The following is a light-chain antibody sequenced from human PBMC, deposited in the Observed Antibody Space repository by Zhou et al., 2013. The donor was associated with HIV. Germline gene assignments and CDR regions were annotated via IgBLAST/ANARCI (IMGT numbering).Light chain of an antibody. CDR3: AAWDDSLNGRV. V-gene: IGLV2-18*01. J-gene: IGLJ1*01. CDR2: EVS. Sequence: QSALTQPASVSGSPGQSIAISCTGTSSDVGSYNRVSWYQQSPGTGPKLMIYEVSNRPSGVPDRFSGSKSGNTASLTISGLQAEDEAEYYCAAWDDSLNGRVFGTGTKVTVL. CDR1: SSDVGSYNR.